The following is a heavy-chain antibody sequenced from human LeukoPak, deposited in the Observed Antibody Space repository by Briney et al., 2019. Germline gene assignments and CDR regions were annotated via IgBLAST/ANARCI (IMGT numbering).Heavy chain of an antibody. D-gene: IGHD3-3*01. CDR3: AKGFWSGHGDAFDI. V-gene: IGHV3-23*01. CDR1: GFSFDDYG. CDR2: ISGSGGST. Sequence: GGSLRLSCAASGFSFDDYGMSWVRQAPGKGLEWVSAISGSGGSTYYADSVKGRFTISRDNSKNTLYLQMNSLRAEDTAVYYCAKGFWSGHGDAFDIWGQGTMVTVSS. J-gene: IGHJ3*02.